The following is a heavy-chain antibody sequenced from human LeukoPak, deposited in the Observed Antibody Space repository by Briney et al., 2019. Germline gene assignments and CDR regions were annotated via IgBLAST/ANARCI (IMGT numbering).Heavy chain of an antibody. Sequence: PGGSLRLSCAASGFTFSSYAMSWVRQAPGKGLEWDSAISGSGGSTYYADSVKGRFTISRDNSKNTLYLQMNSLRAEDTAVYYCAKDGRYSSSWYGAFDIWGQGTMVTVSS. CDR3: AKDGRYSSSWYGAFDI. D-gene: IGHD6-13*01. CDR1: GFTFSSYA. V-gene: IGHV3-23*01. CDR2: ISGSGGST. J-gene: IGHJ3*02.